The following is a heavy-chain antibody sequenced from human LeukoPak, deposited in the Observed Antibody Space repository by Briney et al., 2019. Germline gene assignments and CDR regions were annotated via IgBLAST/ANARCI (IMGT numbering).Heavy chain of an antibody. D-gene: IGHD2-15*01. V-gene: IGHV6-1*01. CDR3: ARGRYCGGGTCYHFDS. CDR1: GDSFFWNSVA. Sequence: SQTLSVTCAVSGDSFFWNSVAWNWIRQSPSRGLEWLGRTYYSSEWHHDYAVSVKSRINITADTFKSQFSLHLNTVTPEDTAVYFCARGRYCGGGTCYHFDSWGQGTLVTVSS. J-gene: IGHJ4*02. CDR2: TYYSSEWHH.